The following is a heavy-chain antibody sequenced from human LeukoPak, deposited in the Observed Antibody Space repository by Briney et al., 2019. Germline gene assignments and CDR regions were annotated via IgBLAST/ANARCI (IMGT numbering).Heavy chain of an antibody. CDR3: AKPPETYSYASPSEY. J-gene: IGHJ4*02. CDR1: GLTFSSYA. D-gene: IGHD3-10*01. V-gene: IGHV3-23*01. CDR2: IGGNDGRT. Sequence: GGSLRLSCAASGLTFSSYAMSWVRQAPGKGLEWVSAIGGNDGRTYYADSVKGRFTISRDNSKSTLYLQMNSLRAEDTALYYCAKPPETYSYASPSEYWGQGTLVTVSS.